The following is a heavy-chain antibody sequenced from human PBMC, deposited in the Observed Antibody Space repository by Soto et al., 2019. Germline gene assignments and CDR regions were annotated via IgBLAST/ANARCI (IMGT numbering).Heavy chain of an antibody. V-gene: IGHV3-33*01. J-gene: IGHJ5*02. CDR2: IWYDGSNK. CDR3: ASDVGINWDDAYWFDP. D-gene: IGHD1-20*01. Sequence: QVQLVESGGGVVQPGRSLRLSCAASGFTFSSYGMHWVRQAPGKGLEWVAVIWYDGSNKYYADSVKGPVTISRDNTKYTLYLQVNSLRAEDTPVYYGASDVGINWDDAYWFDPWGQGTMVTVSS. CDR1: GFTFSSYG.